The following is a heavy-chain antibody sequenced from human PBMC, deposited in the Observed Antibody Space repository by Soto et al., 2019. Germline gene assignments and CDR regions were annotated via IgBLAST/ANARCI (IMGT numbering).Heavy chain of an antibody. CDR1: GFTFTHYR. CDR3: AKAGDWNYVYDF. J-gene: IGHJ4*02. V-gene: IGHV3-74*01. D-gene: IGHD1-7*01. Sequence: GGSLRLSCAASGFTFTHYRIHWVRQAPGKGLVWVSRVNSDGSSTNYADAVKGRLTISRDNSKNMAYLQMNNLTVEDTGVYYCAKAGDWNYVYDFWGQGTLVTVSS. CDR2: VNSDGSST.